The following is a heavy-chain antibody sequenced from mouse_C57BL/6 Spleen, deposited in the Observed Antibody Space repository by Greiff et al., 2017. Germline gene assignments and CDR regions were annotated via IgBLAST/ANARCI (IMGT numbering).Heavy chain of an antibody. CDR1: GFTFSDYY. Sequence: EVKLVESGGGLVQPGGSLKLSCAASGFTFSDYYMYWVRQTPEKRLEWVAYISNGGGSTYYPDTVKGRFTISRDNAKNTLYLQMSRLKSEDTAMYYCVRETLYGNYLYYFDYWGQGTTLTVSS. J-gene: IGHJ2*01. D-gene: IGHD2-1*01. CDR2: ISNGGGST. V-gene: IGHV5-12*01. CDR3: VRETLYGNYLYYFDY.